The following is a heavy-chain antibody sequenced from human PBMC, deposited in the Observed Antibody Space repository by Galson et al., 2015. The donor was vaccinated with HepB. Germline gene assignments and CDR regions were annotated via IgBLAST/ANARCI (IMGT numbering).Heavy chain of an antibody. CDR2: IIPIFGTA. CDR1: GGTFSSYA. Sequence: SVKVSCKASGGTFSSYAISWVRQAPGQGLEWMGGIIPIFGTANYAQKFQGRVTITADESTSTAYMELSSLRSEDTAVYYCARVLNYDFWSGYYSFDYWGQGTLVTVSS. CDR3: ARVLNYDFWSGYYSFDY. D-gene: IGHD3-3*01. J-gene: IGHJ4*02. V-gene: IGHV1-69*13.